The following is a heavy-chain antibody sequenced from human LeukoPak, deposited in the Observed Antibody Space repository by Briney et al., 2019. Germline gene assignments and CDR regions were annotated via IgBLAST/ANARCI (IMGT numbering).Heavy chain of an antibody. CDR3: ARSDPYYYDRSGYPKIDY. CDR2: MNPNSGNT. J-gene: IGHJ4*02. CDR1: GYTFTSYD. D-gene: IGHD3-22*01. Sequence: ASLKVSCKTSGYTFTSYDINWVRQATGQGLEWMGWMNPNSGNTGYAQKFQGRVTMTRNTSISTAYMELSSLRPEDTAFYYCARSDPYYYDRSGYPKIDYWGQGTLVTVSS. V-gene: IGHV1-8*01.